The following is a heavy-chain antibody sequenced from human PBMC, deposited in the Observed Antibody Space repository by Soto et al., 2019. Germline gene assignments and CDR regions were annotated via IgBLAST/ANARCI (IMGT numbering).Heavy chain of an antibody. Sequence: EEQLVESGGGLVQPGRSLRLSCAASGFSFDDYAIHWVRQAPGKGLEWVSGINWNSGSIGYVDSVKGRFTISRDNAKTSLYLQMNSLRVEDTALYYCAKDRGSGSYAANYYYYGMDVWGQGTTVTVSS. CDR2: INWNSGSI. CDR1: GFSFDDYA. J-gene: IGHJ6*02. V-gene: IGHV3-9*01. CDR3: AKDRGSGSYAANYYYYGMDV. D-gene: IGHD3-10*01.